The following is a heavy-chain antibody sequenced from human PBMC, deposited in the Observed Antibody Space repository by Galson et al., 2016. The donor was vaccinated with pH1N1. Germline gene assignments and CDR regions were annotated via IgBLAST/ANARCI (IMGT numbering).Heavy chain of an antibody. CDR3: ARYAVTYYYDSSGSPDWYFDL. V-gene: IGHV5-51*03. D-gene: IGHD3-22*01. CDR1: GYSFTSYW. Sequence: QSGAEVKKPGESLKISCKGSGYSFTSYWIGWVRQMPGKGLEWMGIIYPGDSDIRYSPSFQGQVTISADKSTSTAYLQWSSLKASDTAIYYCARYAVTYYYDSSGSPDWYFDLWGRGTLVTVSS. CDR2: IYPGDSDI. J-gene: IGHJ2*01.